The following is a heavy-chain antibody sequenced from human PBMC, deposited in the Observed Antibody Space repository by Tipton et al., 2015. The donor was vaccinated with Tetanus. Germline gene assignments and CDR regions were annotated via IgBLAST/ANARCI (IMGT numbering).Heavy chain of an antibody. CDR2: ITYSGST. J-gene: IGHJ2*01. CDR1: GSSISSYY. D-gene: IGHD4-23*01. CDR3: ASMTPVDWYFDL. Sequence: TLSLTCSVSGSSISSYYWMWIRQPPGKGLEWIGNITYSGSTNYNPSLKSRVTISVDTSKNQLSLKLTSVTAADTAVYYCASMTPVDWYFDLWGRGTLVTVSS. V-gene: IGHV4-59*01.